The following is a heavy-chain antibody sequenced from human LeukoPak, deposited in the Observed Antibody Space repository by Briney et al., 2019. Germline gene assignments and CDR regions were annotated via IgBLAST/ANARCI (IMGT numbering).Heavy chain of an antibody. CDR3: ARDDHYDSSGYYGRAFDI. V-gene: IGHV1-69*13. J-gene: IGHJ3*02. D-gene: IGHD3-22*01. CDR1: GGTFSSYA. Sequence: SVKVSCKASGGTFSSYAISWVRQAPGQGLEWMGGIIPIFGTANYAQKFQGRVTITADESTSTAYMELSSLRSEDTAVYYCARDDHYDSSGYYGRAFDIWGQGTMVTVSS. CDR2: IIPIFGTA.